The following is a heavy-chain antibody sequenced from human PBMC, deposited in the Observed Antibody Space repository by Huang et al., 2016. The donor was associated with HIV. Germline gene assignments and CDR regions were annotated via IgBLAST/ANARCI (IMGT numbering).Heavy chain of an antibody. CDR2: ISGVNVST. CDR3: ARTKGVFDF. V-gene: IGHV1-18*04. Sequence: QIHLVQSGPEVKQPGASVQVSCKASGYKFHIYEITWVRQTPGQGLEWMGWISGVNVSTRFAQRFQDGLTMTTDVSTSTAYLELRSLRLDDTAVYYCARTKGVFDFWGQGALVTVSS. D-gene: IGHD3-16*01. J-gene: IGHJ4*02. CDR1: GYKFHIYE.